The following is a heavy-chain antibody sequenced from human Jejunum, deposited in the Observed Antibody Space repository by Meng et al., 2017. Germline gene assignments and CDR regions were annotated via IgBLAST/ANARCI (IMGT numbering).Heavy chain of an antibody. CDR3: AKKTQGSSGYFDY. CDR2: INTNTGSP. J-gene: IGHJ4*02. V-gene: IGHV7-4-1*02. CDR1: GYTFITYA. Sequence: QGELVQSGSELKNPGASVKVSCKASGYTFITYAIHWVRQAPGQGLEWMGWINTNTGSPTYAQGLTGRFVFSLDTSLSTAFLQISSLKPEDTAIYYCAKKTQGSSGYFDYWGQGTLVTFSS. D-gene: IGHD2-8*02.